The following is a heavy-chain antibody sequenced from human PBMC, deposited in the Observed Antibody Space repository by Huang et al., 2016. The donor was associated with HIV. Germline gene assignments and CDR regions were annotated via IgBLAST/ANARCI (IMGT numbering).Heavy chain of an antibody. J-gene: IGHJ5*02. D-gene: IGHD6-13*01. CDR1: GFSFSGYG. CDR3: VREGNPGSSWFFGDNWFP. V-gene: IGHV3-23*05. Sequence: EVQLLESGGGLAQPGGSLRLSCAASGFSFSGYGMRWVRQAPGRGLEWVAAIGSLGGNIFDSNSVGGRFTVSRDNSKNTLYLQMTTLRVEDTAVYFCVREGNPGSSWFFGDNWFPLGPGNPGHRLP. CDR2: IGSLGGNI.